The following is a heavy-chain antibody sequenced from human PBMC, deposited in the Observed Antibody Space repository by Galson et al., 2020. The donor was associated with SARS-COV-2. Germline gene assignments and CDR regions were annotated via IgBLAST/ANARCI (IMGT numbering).Heavy chain of an antibody. J-gene: IGHJ6*03. CDR2: IKRKTDGGTT. V-gene: IGHV3-15*01. CDR3: TTSGSYHYNYYYYYYMDV. D-gene: IGHD1-26*01. CDR1: EFTFSDAW. Sequence: GGSLRLSCAASEFTFSDAWMSWVRQAPGEGLEWVGRIKRKTDGGTTDYAAPVKGRFTISRDDSKNTLYLQMNSLKTEDTAVYYCTTSGSYHYNYYYYYYMDVWGKGTTVTVSS.